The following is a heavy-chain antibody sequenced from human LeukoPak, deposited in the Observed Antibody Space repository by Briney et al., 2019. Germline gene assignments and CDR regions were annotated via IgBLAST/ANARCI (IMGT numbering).Heavy chain of an antibody. Sequence: QPGRSLRLSCAASGFTFSSYAMHWVRQAPGKGLEWVAVISYNGSNKYYADSVKGRFTISRDNSKNTLYLQMNSLRAEDTAVYYCAPHTAMLPTGFDYWGQGTLVTVSS. CDR2: ISYNGSNK. J-gene: IGHJ4*02. CDR3: APHTAMLPTGFDY. D-gene: IGHD5-18*01. CDR1: GFTFSSYA. V-gene: IGHV3-30-3*01.